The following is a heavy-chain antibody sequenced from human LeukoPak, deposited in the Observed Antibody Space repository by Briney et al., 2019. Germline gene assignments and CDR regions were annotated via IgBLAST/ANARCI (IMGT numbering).Heavy chain of an antibody. Sequence: GGSLRLSCAAPGFTFSDYYMSWIRQAPGKGLEWVSYISSGSSYTNYADSVKGRFTISRDNAKNSLYLQMNSLRAEDTAVYYCARGPYDILTGYYPGDYWGQGTLVTVSS. D-gene: IGHD3-9*01. V-gene: IGHV3-11*06. CDR3: ARGPYDILTGYYPGDY. CDR2: ISSGSSYT. CDR1: GFTFSDYY. J-gene: IGHJ4*02.